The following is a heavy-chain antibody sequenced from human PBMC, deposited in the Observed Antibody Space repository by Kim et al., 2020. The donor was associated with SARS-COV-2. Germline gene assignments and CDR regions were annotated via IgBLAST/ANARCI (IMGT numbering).Heavy chain of an antibody. D-gene: IGHD3-10*01. CDR3: AKDYYYGSGNGMDV. Sequence: GGSLRLSCAASGFTFDDYAMHWVRQAPGKGLEWVSGISWNSGSIGYADSVKGRFTISRDNAKNSLYLQMNSLRAEDTALYYCAKDYYYGSGNGMDVWGQGTTVTVSS. V-gene: IGHV3-9*01. J-gene: IGHJ6*02. CDR1: GFTFDDYA. CDR2: ISWNSGSI.